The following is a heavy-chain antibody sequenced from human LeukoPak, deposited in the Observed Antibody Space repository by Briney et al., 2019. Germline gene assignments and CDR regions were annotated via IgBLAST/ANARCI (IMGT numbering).Heavy chain of an antibody. D-gene: IGHD4-11*01. V-gene: IGHV3-23*01. J-gene: IGHJ4*02. CDR3: AKGGHYSFFDY. CDR2: IGDSGSST. CDR1: GFTFSKYA. Sequence: GGSLRLSCAASGFTFSKYAMSWVRQVPGKGLEWVSSIGDSGSSTYYADSVKGRFIISRDNSKNTHYLQMSSLRAEDTGIYYCAKGGHYSFFDYWGQGTLVTVSS.